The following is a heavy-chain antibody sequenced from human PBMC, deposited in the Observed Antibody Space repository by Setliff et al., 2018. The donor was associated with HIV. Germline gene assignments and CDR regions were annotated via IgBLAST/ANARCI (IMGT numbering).Heavy chain of an antibody. Sequence: KTSETLSLTCTVSGASVSDNFWNWIRQSPGKGLAWIGYIYYSGSTKYNPSLESRVSISIDTSKNQFSLRLSSVTAADTAVYYCARGHTWNYYGGDYFDSWGQGSLVTVSS. D-gene: IGHD1-7*01. CDR3: ARGHTWNYYGGDYFDS. CDR2: IYYSGST. V-gene: IGHV4-59*02. CDR1: GASVSDNF. J-gene: IGHJ4*02.